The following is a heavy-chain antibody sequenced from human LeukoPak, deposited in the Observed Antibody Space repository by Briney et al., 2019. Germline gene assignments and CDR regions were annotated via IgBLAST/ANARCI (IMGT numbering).Heavy chain of an antibody. CDR2: ISYDGSNK. CDR1: GFTFSSYG. V-gene: IGHV3-30*18. J-gene: IGHJ4*02. Sequence: GRSLRLSCAASGFTFSSYGMHWVRQAPGKGLEWVAVISYDGSNKYYADSVKGRFTISRDNSKNTLYLQMNSLRAEDTAVYYCAKIPGDDYGDGRVDYWGQGTLVTVSS. D-gene: IGHD4-17*01. CDR3: AKIPGDDYGDGRVDY.